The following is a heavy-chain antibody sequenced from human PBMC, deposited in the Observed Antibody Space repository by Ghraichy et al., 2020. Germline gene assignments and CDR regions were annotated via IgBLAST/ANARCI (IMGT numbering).Heavy chain of an antibody. V-gene: IGHV4-39*01. D-gene: IGHD2-15*01. Sequence: SETLSLTCTVSGDSLRRSDYYWGWIRRPPGKGLEWIASMSGRGTTHVNPYLKSRFTTSVDTSKNQVSLRLNSVTAADTALYYFAKHSIPPDVLHNWFAPWCHGILVIVSS. CDR1: GDSLRRSDYY. CDR3: AKHSIPPDVLHNWFAP. J-gene: IGHJ5*02. CDR2: MSGRGTT.